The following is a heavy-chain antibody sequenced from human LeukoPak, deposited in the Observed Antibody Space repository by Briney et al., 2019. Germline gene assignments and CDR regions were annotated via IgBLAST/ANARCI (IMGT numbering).Heavy chain of an antibody. J-gene: IGHJ3*02. CDR2: ISAYNGNT. CDR3: ARDQDWNYAFDI. CDR1: GYTFTSYG. V-gene: IGHV1-18*01. Sequence: AAVKVSCKASGYTFTSYGISWVRQAPGQGLEWMGWISAYNGNTNYTQKLQGRVTMTTDTSTSTLYMELSSLRSEDTAVYYCARDQDWNYAFDIWGQAAMATVSS. D-gene: IGHD1-7*01.